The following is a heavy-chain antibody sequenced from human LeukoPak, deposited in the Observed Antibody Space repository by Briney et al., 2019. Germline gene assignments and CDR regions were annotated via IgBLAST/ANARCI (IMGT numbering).Heavy chain of an antibody. Sequence: ASVKVSFKASGGTFSSYSISWVRQAPGQGLEWMGGIIPIFGTANYAQKFQGRVTITADEFTSRAYMELSSLRSEDTAVYYCATRGGSRYCSGGSCYSRYYYYYGMDVWGQGTTVTVSS. J-gene: IGHJ6*02. CDR2: IIPIFGTA. CDR1: GGTFSSYS. CDR3: ATRGGSRYCSGGSCYSRYYYYYGMDV. D-gene: IGHD2-15*01. V-gene: IGHV1-69*13.